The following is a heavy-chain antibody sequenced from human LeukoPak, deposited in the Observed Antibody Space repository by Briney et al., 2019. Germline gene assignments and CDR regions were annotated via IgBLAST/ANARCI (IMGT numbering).Heavy chain of an antibody. V-gene: IGHV4-59*01. CDR1: GGSISSYY. D-gene: IGHD3-22*01. Sequence: SQTLSLTCTVSGGSISSYYWNWIRQSPGKGLEWIGCIYYTGSTSYNPSLKSRASISVDTSKNQFSLQLTSVTAADTAVYYCARDQSLYNSGWFGYWGQGTLVTVSS. CDR3: ARDQSLYNSGWFGY. CDR2: IYYTGST. J-gene: IGHJ5*01.